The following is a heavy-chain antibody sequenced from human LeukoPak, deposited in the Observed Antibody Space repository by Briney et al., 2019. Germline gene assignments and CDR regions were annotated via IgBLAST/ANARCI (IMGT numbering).Heavy chain of an antibody. Sequence: PGGSLRLSCAASGFTFSSYATHWVRQAPGKGLEWVAVISYDGSNKYYADSVKGRFTISRDNSKNTLYLQMNSLRAEDTAVYYCAKDWSFACSGGSCYTYPGDYWGQGTLVTVSS. J-gene: IGHJ4*02. CDR3: AKDWSFACSGGSCYTYPGDY. CDR1: GFTFSSYA. CDR2: ISYDGSNK. V-gene: IGHV3-30*01. D-gene: IGHD2-15*01.